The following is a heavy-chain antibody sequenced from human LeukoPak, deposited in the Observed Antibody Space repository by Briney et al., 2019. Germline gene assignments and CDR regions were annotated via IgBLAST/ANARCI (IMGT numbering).Heavy chain of an antibody. V-gene: IGHV4-39*01. CDR3: ARVAYYGSGSYYRIYYYFDY. D-gene: IGHD3-10*01. CDR1: GDSISTSNSY. Sequence: SETLSLTCTVSGDSISTSNSYWGWIRQPPGKGLEWFGSIYYSGNTYYNASLKSRVTISVDTSKNQFSLKLSSVTAADTAVYYCARVAYYGSGSYYRIYYYFDYWGQGTLVTVSS. J-gene: IGHJ4*02. CDR2: IYYSGNT.